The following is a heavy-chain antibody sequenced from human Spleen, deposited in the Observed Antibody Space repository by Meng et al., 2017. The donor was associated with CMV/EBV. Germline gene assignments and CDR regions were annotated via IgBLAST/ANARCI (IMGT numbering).Heavy chain of an antibody. CDR2: ISYDGSNT. V-gene: IGHV3-30-3*01. CDR3: ARPTLYSYGFPTNHYYGLDV. Sequence: GESLKIFCAASGFYFSSYAMHWVRQAPGKGLEWVAGISYDGSNTYYADTVKGRFTISRDNSKNTLYLQMNSLRTEDTAVYYCARPTLYSYGFPTNHYYGLDVWGLGATVTVSS. CDR1: GFYFSSYA. D-gene: IGHD5-18*01. J-gene: IGHJ6*02.